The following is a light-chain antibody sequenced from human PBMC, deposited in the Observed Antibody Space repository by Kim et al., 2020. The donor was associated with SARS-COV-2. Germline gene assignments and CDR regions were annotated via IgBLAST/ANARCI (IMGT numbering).Light chain of an antibody. CDR1: SSDVGAHNY. CDR3: SSYAGSNKVI. J-gene: IGLJ2*01. Sequence: GQSVTISCTGTSSDVGAHNYVSWYRQDPGKAPKLMIYDVSTRPSGVPDHFSGSKSGNTASLTVSGLQAEDEADYYCSSYAGSNKVIFGGGTQLTVL. CDR2: DVS. V-gene: IGLV2-8*01.